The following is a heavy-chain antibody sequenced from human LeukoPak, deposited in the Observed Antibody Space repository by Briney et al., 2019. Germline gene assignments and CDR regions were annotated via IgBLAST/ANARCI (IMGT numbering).Heavy chain of an antibody. J-gene: IGHJ4*02. D-gene: IGHD3-10*01. CDR1: GGSISSYY. Sequence: SETLSLTCTVSGGSISSYYWSWIRQPPGKGLEWIGYIYYSGSTNYNPSLKSRVTISVDTSKNQLSLKLSSVTAADTAVYYCARGEITMVRGVMIWGQGTLVTVSS. V-gene: IGHV4-59*01. CDR3: ARGEITMVRGVMI. CDR2: IYYSGST.